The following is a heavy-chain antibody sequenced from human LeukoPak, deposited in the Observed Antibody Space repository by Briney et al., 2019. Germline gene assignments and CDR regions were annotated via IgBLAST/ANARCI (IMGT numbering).Heavy chain of an antibody. V-gene: IGHV3-33*01. D-gene: IGHD5-18*01. CDR1: GFTFSDYG. CDR3: AREILVYTAMVGFDP. Sequence: GGSLRLSCAASGFTFSDYGMHWVRQAPGKGLEWGAVIWNDGSNKYYADSVKGRFTISRDNSKNTLYMQMNSLRGEDTAVYYCAREILVYTAMVGFDPWGQGTLVTVSS. J-gene: IGHJ5*02. CDR2: IWNDGSNK.